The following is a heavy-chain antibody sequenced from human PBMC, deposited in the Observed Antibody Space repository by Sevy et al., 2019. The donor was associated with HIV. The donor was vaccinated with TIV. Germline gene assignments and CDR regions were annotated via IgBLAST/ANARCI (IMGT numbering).Heavy chain of an antibody. D-gene: IGHD2-15*01. J-gene: IGHJ4*02. Sequence: GGSLRLSCAAPGFIFSGYWMTWVRQAPGKGLEWVANINPDGSEKYYVGSVKGRFTISRDNARNSLVLQMNSLRAADTAFYYCARGRSCSGGGCYIDYWGQGTLVTVSS. CDR2: INPDGSEK. CDR1: GFIFSGYW. V-gene: IGHV3-7*01. CDR3: ARGRSCSGGGCYIDY.